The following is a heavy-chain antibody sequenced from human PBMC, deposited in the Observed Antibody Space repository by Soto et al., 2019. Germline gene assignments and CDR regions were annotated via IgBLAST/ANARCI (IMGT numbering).Heavy chain of an antibody. V-gene: IGHV4-59*06. CDR1: GGSISSYY. D-gene: IGHD3-22*01. Sequence: PSETLSLTCTVSGGSISSYYWSWIRQHPGKGLEWIGYIYYSGSTHYNPSLKSRVTISVDTSKNQFSLKLSSVTAADTAVYYCARGYYYNGDGYYFDSWGRGTLVTVSS. J-gene: IGHJ4*02. CDR2: IYYSGST. CDR3: ARGYYYNGDGYYFDS.